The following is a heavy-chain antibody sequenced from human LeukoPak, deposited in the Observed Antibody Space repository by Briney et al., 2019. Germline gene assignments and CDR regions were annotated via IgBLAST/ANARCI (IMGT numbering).Heavy chain of an antibody. CDR1: GYTFTGYY. CDR3: ARAPRWQQLVPGYFDY. D-gene: IGHD6-13*01. Sequence: ASVRVSCKASGYTFTGYYMHWVRQAPGQGLEWMGWINPNSGGTNYAQKFQGRVTMTRDTSISTAYMELSRLRSDDTAVYYCARAPRWQQLVPGYFDYWGQGTLVTVSS. V-gene: IGHV1-2*02. CDR2: INPNSGGT. J-gene: IGHJ4*02.